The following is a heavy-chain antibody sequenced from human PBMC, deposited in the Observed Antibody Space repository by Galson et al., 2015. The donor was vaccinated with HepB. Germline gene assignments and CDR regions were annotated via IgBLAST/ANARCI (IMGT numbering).Heavy chain of an antibody. D-gene: IGHD2-21*01. Sequence: ETLSLTCAVYGGSFSGYYWSWIRQPPGKGLEWIGEINHSGSTNYNPSLKSRVTISVDTSKNQFSLKLSSVTAADTAVYYCARVGGGDCYCHWGQGTLVTASS. CDR3: ARVGGGDCYCH. CDR2: INHSGST. V-gene: IGHV4-34*01. CDR1: GGSFSGYY. J-gene: IGHJ4*02.